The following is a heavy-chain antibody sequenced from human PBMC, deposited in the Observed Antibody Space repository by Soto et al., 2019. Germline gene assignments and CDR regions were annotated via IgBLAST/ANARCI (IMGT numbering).Heavy chain of an antibody. J-gene: IGHJ6*02. Sequence: GGSLRLSCAASGFTVSSNYMSWVRQAPGKGLEWVSVIYSGGSTYYADSVKGRFTISRDNSKNTLYLQMNSLRAEDTAVYYCARDCSGGGCYSIYYYGMDVWGQGTTVTVSS. CDR1: GFTVSSNY. CDR2: IYSGGST. D-gene: IGHD2-15*01. CDR3: ARDCSGGGCYSIYYYGMDV. V-gene: IGHV3-53*01.